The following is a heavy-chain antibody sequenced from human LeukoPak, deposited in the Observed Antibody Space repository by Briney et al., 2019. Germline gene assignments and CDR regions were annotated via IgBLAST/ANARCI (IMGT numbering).Heavy chain of an antibody. Sequence: GGSLRLSCAASGFTFSSYSMNWVRQAPGKGLEWVSYVSSSSRTIYYADSVKGRFTISRDNAKNSLHLQMNSLRAEDTAIYYCARAGTYYYDSSGYLDYWGQGNLVTVSS. V-gene: IGHV3-48*04. D-gene: IGHD3-22*01. CDR3: ARAGTYYYDSSGYLDY. CDR1: GFTFSSYS. J-gene: IGHJ4*02. CDR2: VSSSSRTI.